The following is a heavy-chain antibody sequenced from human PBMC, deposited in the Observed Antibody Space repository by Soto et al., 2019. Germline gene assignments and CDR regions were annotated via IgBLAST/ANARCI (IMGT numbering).Heavy chain of an antibody. J-gene: IGHJ4*02. CDR1: GFTFGDYA. V-gene: IGHV3-49*01. CDR2: IRSKAYGGTT. CDR3: TRGVVEGDVLRYFDWLLVGYFDY. D-gene: IGHD3-9*01. Sequence: GGSLRLSCTASGFTFGDYAMSWFRQAPGKGLEWVGFIRSKAYGGTTEYTASVKGRFTISRDDSKSIAYLQMNSLKTEDTAVYYCTRGVVEGDVLRYFDWLLVGYFDYWGQGTLVTVSS.